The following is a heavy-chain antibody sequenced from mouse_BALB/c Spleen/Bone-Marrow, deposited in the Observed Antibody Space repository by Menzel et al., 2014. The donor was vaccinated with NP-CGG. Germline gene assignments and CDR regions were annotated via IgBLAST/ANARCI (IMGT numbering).Heavy chain of an antibody. J-gene: IGHJ2*01. Sequence: EVQVVESGGGLVQPGGSLKLSCATSGFTFSDYYMYWVRQTPEKRLEWVAYISNGGGSTYYPDTVKGRFTISRDKAKNTLYLQMSRLKSEDTAMYYCARHSDYDYFDYWGQGTTLTVSS. D-gene: IGHD2-4*01. CDR1: GFTFSDYY. CDR3: ARHSDYDYFDY. CDR2: ISNGGGST. V-gene: IGHV5-12*02.